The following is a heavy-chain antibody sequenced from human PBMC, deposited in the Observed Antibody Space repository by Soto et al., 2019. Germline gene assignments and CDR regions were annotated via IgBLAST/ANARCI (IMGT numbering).Heavy chain of an antibody. J-gene: IGHJ4*02. CDR3: ARGAGIAVAGTPYYFDY. V-gene: IGHV3-33*01. Sequence: GGSLRLSCAASGFTFSSYGMRWVRQAPGKGLEWVAVIWYDGGNKYYADSVKGRFTISRDNSKNTLYLQMNSLRAEDTAVYYCARGAGIAVAGTPYYFDYWGQGTLVTVSS. CDR2: IWYDGGNK. CDR1: GFTFSSYG. D-gene: IGHD6-19*01.